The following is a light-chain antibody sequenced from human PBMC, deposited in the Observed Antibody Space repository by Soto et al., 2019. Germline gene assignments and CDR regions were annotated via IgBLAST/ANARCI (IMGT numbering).Light chain of an antibody. V-gene: IGLV1-47*01. CDR3: ATWDNSLTGWV. Sequence: QSVLTQPPSASGTPGQRVTISCSGSSSNIGGNSVYWYQQLPGTAPKLLIYRSVQRPSGVPDRFSGSKSGTSASLAISGLRSDDEADYHCATWDNSLTGWVFGGGTQLTVL. CDR2: RSV. CDR1: SSNIGGNS. J-gene: IGLJ3*02.